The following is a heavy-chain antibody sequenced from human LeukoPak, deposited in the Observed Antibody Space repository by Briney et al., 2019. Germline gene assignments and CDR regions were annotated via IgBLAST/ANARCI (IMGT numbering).Heavy chain of an antibody. D-gene: IGHD4-17*01. V-gene: IGHV4-39*07. CDR2: IFYSGST. CDR1: GGSISTSNYY. CDR3: ARGGHGDYIDY. Sequence: SETLSLTCTVSGGSISTSNYYWGWIRQPPGKGLEWIGNIFYSGSTYYSPSLRSRVTISLDTSRNQFSLKLNSVTAADTAVYYCARGGHGDYIDYWGQGTLVTVSS. J-gene: IGHJ4*02.